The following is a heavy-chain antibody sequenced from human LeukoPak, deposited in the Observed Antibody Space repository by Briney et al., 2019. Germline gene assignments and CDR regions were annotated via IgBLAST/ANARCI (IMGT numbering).Heavy chain of an antibody. CDR2: INYNGGSR. V-gene: IGHV3-20*04. D-gene: IGHD6-13*01. Sequence: GGTLRLSCAASGFTFDDYGMTWVRQAPGKGLEWVSGINYNGGSRSYEDSVKGRFTISRDNAKNSLYLQMDSLRDEDTALYYCVKGDINSRNWYGAYHFDAWGQGTLVTVSS. J-gene: IGHJ4*02. CDR1: GFTFDDYG. CDR3: VKGDINSRNWYGAYHFDA.